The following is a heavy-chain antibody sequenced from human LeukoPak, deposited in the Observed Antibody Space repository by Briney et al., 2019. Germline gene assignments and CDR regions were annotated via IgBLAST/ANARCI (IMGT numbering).Heavy chain of an antibody. Sequence: GGSLRLSCAASGFTFSSYSMNWVRQAPGKGLEWVSYISSSGSFIYNADSVKGRFTISRDNAKNSLYLQMNSLRAEDTALYYCARSPYSSSSLDYWGQGTLVTVSS. CDR3: ARSPYSSSSLDY. J-gene: IGHJ4*02. CDR1: GFTFSSYS. D-gene: IGHD6-6*01. CDR2: ISSSGSFI. V-gene: IGHV3-21*05.